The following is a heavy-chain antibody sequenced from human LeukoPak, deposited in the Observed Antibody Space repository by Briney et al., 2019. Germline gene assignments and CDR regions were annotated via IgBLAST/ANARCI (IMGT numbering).Heavy chain of an antibody. CDR2: IKSDGSST. CDR3: ARNTVIGFDY. V-gene: IGHV3-74*01. D-gene: IGHD4-17*01. Sequence: PGGSLRLSCAASGFTFSIYSMHWVRQAPGEGLVWVSRIKSDGSSTSYADSVKGRFTISRDNAKNTLYLQMDSLRVEDTAVYYCARNTVIGFDYWGQGTLVTVSS. J-gene: IGHJ4*02. CDR1: GFTFSIYS.